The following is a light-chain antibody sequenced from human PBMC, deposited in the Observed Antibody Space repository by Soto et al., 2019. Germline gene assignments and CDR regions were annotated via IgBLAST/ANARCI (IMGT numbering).Light chain of an antibody. V-gene: IGKV4-1*01. Sequence: DIVMTQSPDSLAVSLGERATINCKSSQSILYSSNNKNYLAWYQQKPGQPPNLLIYWASTRESGVPDRFSGSGSGTDFTLTISSLQAEDVAVYFCQQYYNAPITFGQGTRREIK. J-gene: IGKJ5*01. CDR2: WAS. CDR1: QSILYSSNNKNY. CDR3: QQYYNAPIT.